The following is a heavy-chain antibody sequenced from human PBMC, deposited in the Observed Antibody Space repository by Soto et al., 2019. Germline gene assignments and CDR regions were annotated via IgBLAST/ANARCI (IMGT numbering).Heavy chain of an antibody. V-gene: IGHV1-2*02. Sequence: ASVKFSCKASGYTFTGYYMHWVRQAPGQGLEWMGWINPNSGGTNYAQKFQGRVTMTRDTSISTAYMELSRLRSDDTAVYYCARDLMWIQLWSRTDAFDIWGQGTMVTVSS. CDR2: INPNSGGT. CDR3: ARDLMWIQLWSRTDAFDI. J-gene: IGHJ3*02. D-gene: IGHD5-18*01. CDR1: GYTFTGYY.